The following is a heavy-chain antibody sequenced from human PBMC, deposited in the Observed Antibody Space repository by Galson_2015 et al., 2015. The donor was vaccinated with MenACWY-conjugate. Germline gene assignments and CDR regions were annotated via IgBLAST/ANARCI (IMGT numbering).Heavy chain of an antibody. Sequence: SLRLSCAASGFTFTRAWMNWVRQAPGKGLEWVGRVKSYVDGGTTDYAAPVKGRFTISRDDSENTVYLQMTSLQIEDTAVYYCISNSRNSNSPALDYWGKGMTVTVSS. CDR2: VKSYVDGGTT. CDR1: GFTFTRAW. D-gene: IGHD4/OR15-4a*01. V-gene: IGHV3-15*07. CDR3: ISNSRNSNSPALDY. J-gene: IGHJ6*04.